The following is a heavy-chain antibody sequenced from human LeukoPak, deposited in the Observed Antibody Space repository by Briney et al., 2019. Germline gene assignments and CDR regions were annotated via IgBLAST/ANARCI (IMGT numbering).Heavy chain of an antibody. D-gene: IGHD4-17*01. CDR2: ISAYNGNT. CDR3: ARVVGDGDHWGFDY. Sequence: GSVKVSCKASGYTFTSYGISWVRQAPGQGLEWMGWISAYNGNTNYAQKLQGRVTMTTDTSTSTAYMELRSLRSDDTAVYYCARVVGDGDHWGFDYWGQGTLVTVSS. CDR1: GYTFTSYG. V-gene: IGHV1-18*01. J-gene: IGHJ4*02.